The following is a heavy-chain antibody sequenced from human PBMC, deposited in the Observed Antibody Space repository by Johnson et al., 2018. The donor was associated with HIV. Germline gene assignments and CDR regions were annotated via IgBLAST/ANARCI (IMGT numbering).Heavy chain of an antibody. CDR2: ISWNSGSI. CDR1: GFTFDDYA. D-gene: IGHD4-17*01. CDR3: ARPSVITTLTTTPWAFDI. J-gene: IGHJ3*02. V-gene: IGHV3-9*01. Sequence: VQLVESGGGLVQPGRSLRLSCAASGFTFDDYAMPWVRQAPGKGLEWVSGISWNSGSIGYADSVKGRFTISRENSKNTLYLQMNSLRAEDTAIYYCARPSVITTLTTTPWAFDIWGQGTMAIVSS.